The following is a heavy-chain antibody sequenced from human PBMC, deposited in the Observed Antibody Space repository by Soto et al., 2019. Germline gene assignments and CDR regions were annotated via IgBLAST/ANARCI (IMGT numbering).Heavy chain of an antibody. Sequence: GGSLRLSCAASRFTFSTYAMSWVRQAPGKGLEWVSSISGSGDSTYYADSVKGRFTISRDNAKNSLFLQMNSLRAEDTAVYYCARDLMGYAMDVWGQGTTVTSP. CDR3: ARDLMGYAMDV. CDR2: ISGSGDST. CDR1: RFTFSTYA. D-gene: IGHD2-8*01. V-gene: IGHV3-23*01. J-gene: IGHJ6*02.